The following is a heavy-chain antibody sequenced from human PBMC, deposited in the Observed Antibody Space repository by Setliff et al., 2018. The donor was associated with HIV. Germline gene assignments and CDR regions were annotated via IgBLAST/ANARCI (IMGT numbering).Heavy chain of an antibody. Sequence: SETLSLTCTVSGDSVSSRSYYWSWIRQPPGKGLEWIGYSYYSGSTNYNPSLKSRVTISVDTSKNHFSLKLRSVTAADTAVYYCAQLGMVDDFDYWGQGTLVTVSS. D-gene: IGHD1-1*01. CDR2: SYYSGST. CDR3: AQLGMVDDFDY. CDR1: GDSVSSRSYY. V-gene: IGHV4-61*03. J-gene: IGHJ4*02.